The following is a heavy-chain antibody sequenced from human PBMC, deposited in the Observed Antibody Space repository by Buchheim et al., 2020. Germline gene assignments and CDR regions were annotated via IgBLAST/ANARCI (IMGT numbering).Heavy chain of an antibody. D-gene: IGHD3-22*01. Sequence: EVQLVESGGDLVEPGGSLRLSCAASGLTFRDTWMSWVRQAPGKGLEWVGRIKPKSDGGATDYPAPVSGRFSIPRDDSKNMLYLEMNSLKTEDAAVYFCTTVATHKWLFDNWGQGTL. J-gene: IGHJ4*02. CDR2: IKPKSDGGAT. CDR1: GLTFRDTW. V-gene: IGHV3-15*01. CDR3: TTVATHKWLFDN.